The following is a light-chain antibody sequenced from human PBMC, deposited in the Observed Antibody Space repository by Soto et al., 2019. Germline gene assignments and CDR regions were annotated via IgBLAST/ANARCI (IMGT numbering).Light chain of an antibody. V-gene: IGLV2-14*01. CDR2: EVT. CDR1: SSDVGAYNY. CDR3: SSYTSNSTLVL. Sequence: QSALTQPASVSGSPGQSITISCTGTSSDVGAYNYVSWYQQHPGKAPKLMIYEVTNRPSGVSNRFSGSKSANTASLTISGLQSEDEADYYSSSYTSNSTLVLFGVGTKLTFL. J-gene: IGLJ2*01.